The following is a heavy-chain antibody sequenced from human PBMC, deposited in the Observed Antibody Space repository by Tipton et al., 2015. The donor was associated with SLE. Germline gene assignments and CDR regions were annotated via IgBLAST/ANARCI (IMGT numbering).Heavy chain of an antibody. CDR1: GFTFEDYG. CDR2: ISFNSGTK. Sequence: SLRLSCVASGFTFEDYGMSWVRQAPGKGLEWVSGISFNSGTKGYADSVKGRFTISRDNAKNTLYLQMNSLSAEDTAVYYCAKSDWFDPWGQGTLVTVSS. V-gene: IGHV3-9*01. J-gene: IGHJ5*02. CDR3: AKSDWFDP.